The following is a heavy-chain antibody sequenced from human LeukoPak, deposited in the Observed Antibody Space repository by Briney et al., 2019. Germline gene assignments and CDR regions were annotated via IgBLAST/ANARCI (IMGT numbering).Heavy chain of an antibody. CDR1: GGSISSYY. V-gene: IGHV4-4*09. J-gene: IGHJ6*03. CDR2: IYTSGST. Sequence: PSETLSLTCTVSGGSISSYYWSWIRQPPGKGLEWIGYIYTSGSTNYNPSLKSRVTISVDTSKNQFSLKLSPVTAADTAVYYCAGRGYDWGYYYYYMDVWGKGTTVTVSS. D-gene: IGHD5-12*01. CDR3: AGRGYDWGYYYYYMDV.